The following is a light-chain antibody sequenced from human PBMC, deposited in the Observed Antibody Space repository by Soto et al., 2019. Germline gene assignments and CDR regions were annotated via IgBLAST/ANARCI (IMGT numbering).Light chain of an antibody. V-gene: IGLV1-47*01. Sequence: QSVLTQPPSASGTPGQRVTISCSGSSSNIGSNYVYWYQQLPGTAPKLLIYRNNQRPSGVPDRFSGSKSGTSASLAISGLRSEDEADYYCAAWDDSLSGGVFGGGNKLTVL. CDR1: SSNIGSNY. CDR3: AAWDDSLSGGV. CDR2: RNN. J-gene: IGLJ2*01.